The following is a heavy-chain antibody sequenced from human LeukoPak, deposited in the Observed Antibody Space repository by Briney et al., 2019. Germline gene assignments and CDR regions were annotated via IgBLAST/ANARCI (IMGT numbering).Heavy chain of an antibody. V-gene: IGHV3-9*01. Sequence: GRSLGLSCAASGFTFDDYAMHWVRQAPGKGLEWVSGISWNSGSIGYADSVKGRFTTSRDNSRSTLYLQMNSLRPEDTAVYYCARDIVEPPGSGRYFDNWGQGTLITVSS. CDR3: ARDIVEPPGSGRYFDN. CDR2: ISWNSGSI. D-gene: IGHD1-14*01. CDR1: GFTFDDYA. J-gene: IGHJ4*02.